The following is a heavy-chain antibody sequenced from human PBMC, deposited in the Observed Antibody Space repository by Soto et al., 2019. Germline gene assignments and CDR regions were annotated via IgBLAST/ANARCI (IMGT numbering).Heavy chain of an antibody. CDR1: GCSISSYY. Sequence: SETLSLTCTFSGCSISSYYWSWIRQPPGKGLEWIGYIYYSGSTNYNPSLKSRVTISVDTSKNQFSLKLSSVTAADTAVYYCARLRNYYYYMDVWGKGTTVTVSS. J-gene: IGHJ6*03. CDR2: IYYSGST. V-gene: IGHV4-59*08. CDR3: ARLRNYYYYMDV.